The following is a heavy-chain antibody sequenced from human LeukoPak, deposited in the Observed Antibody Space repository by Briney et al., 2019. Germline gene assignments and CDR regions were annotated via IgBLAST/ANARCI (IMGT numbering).Heavy chain of an antibody. Sequence: SETLSLTCAVYGGSFSGYYWSWIRQPPGKGLEWIGEINHSGSTNYNPSLKSRVTISVDTSKNQFSLKLSSVTAADTAVYYCARGPDIVVVPAAIGPGYFDYWGQGTLVTVSS. V-gene: IGHV4-34*01. CDR2: INHSGST. D-gene: IGHD2-2*01. CDR1: GGSFSGYY. J-gene: IGHJ4*02. CDR3: ARGPDIVVVPAAIGPGYFDY.